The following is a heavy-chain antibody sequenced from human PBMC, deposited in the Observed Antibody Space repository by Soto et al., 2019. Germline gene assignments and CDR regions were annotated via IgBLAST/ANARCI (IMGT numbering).Heavy chain of an antibody. V-gene: IGHV3-23*01. D-gene: IGHD3-22*01. Sequence: GGSLRLSCAASGFTFSSYAMSWVRQAPGKGLEWVSAISGSGGSTYYADSVKGRFTISRDNSKNTLYLQMNSLRAEDTAVYYCAKDIGASDYYDSSGSDYWGQGTLVTVSS. CDR2: ISGSGGST. J-gene: IGHJ4*02. CDR1: GFTFSSYA. CDR3: AKDIGASDYYDSSGSDY.